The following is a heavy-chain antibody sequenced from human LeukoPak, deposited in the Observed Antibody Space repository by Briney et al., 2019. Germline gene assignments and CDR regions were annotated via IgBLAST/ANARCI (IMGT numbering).Heavy chain of an antibody. CDR1: GGSISTTSYY. J-gene: IGHJ4*02. D-gene: IGHD5-12*01. CDR3: ARVTGYDWESSYDY. Sequence: SETLSLTCTVSGGSISTTSYYWGWIRQPPGKALECIGNIYYSGSTYYNPSLKSRVTISVDTSKNQFSLKLTSVTAADAAVYYCARVTGYDWESSYDYWGQGTLVTVSS. CDR2: IYYSGST. V-gene: IGHV4-39*07.